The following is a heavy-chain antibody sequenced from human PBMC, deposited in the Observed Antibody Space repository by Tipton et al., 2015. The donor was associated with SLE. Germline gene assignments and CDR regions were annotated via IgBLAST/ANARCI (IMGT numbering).Heavy chain of an antibody. J-gene: IGHJ3*02. CDR3: ARDLSPCYYVSSGYAFDI. CDR1: GFTFSSYE. CDR2: ISSSGSTI. V-gene: IGHV3-48*03. Sequence: SLRLSCAASGFTFSSYEMNWVRQAPGKGLEWVSYISSSGSTIYYADSVKGRFTISRDNAKNSLYLQMNSLRAEDTAVYYCARDLSPCYYVSSGYAFDIWGHGTMVTVSS. D-gene: IGHD3-22*01.